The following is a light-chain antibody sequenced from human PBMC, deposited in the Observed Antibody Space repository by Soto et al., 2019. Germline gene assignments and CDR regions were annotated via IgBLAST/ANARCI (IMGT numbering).Light chain of an antibody. J-gene: IGKJ5*01. Sequence: DIVMTQSPDSLAVSLGERATINCKSSQSILYSSNNKNYLAWYQQNPGQPPKLLIYWASTRESGVPDRFSGSGSGTDFTLTISSLQAEDVAVYYCHQYYSTPITFGQGTRLEI. CDR1: QSILYSSNNKNY. CDR3: HQYYSTPIT. V-gene: IGKV4-1*01. CDR2: WAS.